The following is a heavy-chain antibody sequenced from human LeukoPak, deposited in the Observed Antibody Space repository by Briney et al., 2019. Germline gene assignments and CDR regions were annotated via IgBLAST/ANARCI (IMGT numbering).Heavy chain of an antibody. V-gene: IGHV3-21*01. J-gene: IGHJ6*02. CDR1: GFAFSDYS. CDR2: VSSSSTYI. Sequence: VGSLRLSCTASGFAFSDYSMNWVRQAPGKGLEWVSSVSSSSTYIYFADSVKGRFTISRDNAKNALYLQMNSLRAEDTAVYYCARFGRVDYYGMDVWGQGITVTVSS. CDR3: ARFGRVDYYGMDV. D-gene: IGHD1-26*01.